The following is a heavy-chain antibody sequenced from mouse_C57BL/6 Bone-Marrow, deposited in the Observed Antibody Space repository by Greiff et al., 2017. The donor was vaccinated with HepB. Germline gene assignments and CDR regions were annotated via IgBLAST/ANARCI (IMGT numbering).Heavy chain of an antibody. Sequence: QVQLQQPGAELVKPGASVKMSCKASGYTFTSYWITWVKQRPGQGLEWIGDIYPGSGSTNYNEKFKGKATLTVATSSSTAYMQLSSLTSEDSAVDYCARQGRPGYFDVWGTGTTVTVSS. CDR1: GYTFTSYW. D-gene: IGHD3-3*01. CDR3: ARQGRPGYFDV. J-gene: IGHJ1*03. V-gene: IGHV1-55*01. CDR2: IYPGSGST.